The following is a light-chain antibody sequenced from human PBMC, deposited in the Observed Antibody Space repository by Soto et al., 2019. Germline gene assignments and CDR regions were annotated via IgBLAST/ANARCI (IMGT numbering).Light chain of an antibody. Sequence: DIQMTQSPSSLSASVGDRVTITCQASQDISKYLNWYQQRPGKAPNLLIYDASSLEAGVTSRFTGSGSGTDFTFTISSLQPEDIATYYCQQYDNPPVTFGGGTKVEIK. CDR2: DAS. CDR3: QQYDNPPVT. V-gene: IGKV1-33*01. CDR1: QDISKY. J-gene: IGKJ4*01.